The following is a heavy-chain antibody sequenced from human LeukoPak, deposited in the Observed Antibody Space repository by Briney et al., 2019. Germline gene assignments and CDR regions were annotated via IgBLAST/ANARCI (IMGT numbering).Heavy chain of an antibody. CDR1: GFTFSNYG. CDR2: ISGSGGGT. CDR3: ARGEQWLDDYYYYMDV. J-gene: IGHJ6*03. V-gene: IGHV3-23*01. D-gene: IGHD6-19*01. Sequence: PGGSLRLSCAASGFTFSNYGMSWVRQAPGKGLEWVSSISGSGGGTYSADSVKGRFTISRDNSKNTLYLQMNSLRAEDTAVYYCARGEQWLDDYYYYMDVWGKGTTVTISS.